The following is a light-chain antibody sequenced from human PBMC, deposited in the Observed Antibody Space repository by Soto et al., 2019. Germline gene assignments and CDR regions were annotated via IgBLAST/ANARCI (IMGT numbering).Light chain of an antibody. CDR3: TSYTSSGTHI. J-gene: IGLJ2*01. CDR2: DVS. V-gene: IGLV2-14*01. Sequence: QSALTQPASVPGSPGQSITISCTGTRNDVGGYNYVSWHQQHPGKAPKLLIFDVSDRPSGVSDRFSGSKSGNTASLTISGLQADDEADYYCTSYTSSGTHIFGGGTKLTVL. CDR1: RNDVGGYNY.